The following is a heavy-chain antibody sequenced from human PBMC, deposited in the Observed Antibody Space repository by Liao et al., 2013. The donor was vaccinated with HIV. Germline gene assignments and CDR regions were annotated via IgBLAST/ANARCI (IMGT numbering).Heavy chain of an antibody. Sequence: QVQLQESGPGLVKPSQTLSLTCTVSGGSISSGSYYWSWIRQPPGKGLEWIGEINHSGSTNYNPSLKSRVTISVDTSKNQFSLKLSSVTAADTAVYYCAREEADAFDIWGQGTMVTVSS. CDR2: INHSGST. J-gene: IGHJ3*02. CDR3: AREEADAFDI. CDR1: GGSISSGSYY. V-gene: IGHV4-39*07.